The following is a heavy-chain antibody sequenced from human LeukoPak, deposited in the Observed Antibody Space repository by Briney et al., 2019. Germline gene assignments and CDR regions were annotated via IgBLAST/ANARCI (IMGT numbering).Heavy chain of an antibody. V-gene: IGHV3-23*01. J-gene: IGHJ4*02. CDR2: ISGSGGKT. CDR3: AKGRARIAAASDY. D-gene: IGHD6-13*01. CDR1: GFTFSSFA. Sequence: GGALRLSRAASGFTFSSFAMSWVRQAPGKGLEWVSVISGSGGKTYYADSVKGRFTISRDNSKNTLYLQMNSLRAEDTAVYYCAKGRARIAAASDYWGQGTLVTVSS.